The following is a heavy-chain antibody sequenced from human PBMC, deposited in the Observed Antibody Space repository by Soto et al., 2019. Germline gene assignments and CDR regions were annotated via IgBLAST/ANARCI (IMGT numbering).Heavy chain of an antibody. D-gene: IGHD2-2*01. V-gene: IGHV4-39*01. CDR1: GGSISSTSYY. CDR2: IYYSGST. J-gene: IGHJ5*02. Sequence: PSYSPSIGCAVCGGSISSTSYYWGWIRQPPGKGLEWIGSIYYSGSTYYNPSLKSRVTISVDTSKNQFSLKLSSVTAADTAVYYCARHGIVVVPAAIPSFDWFDPWGQGTLVTVSS. CDR3: ARHGIVVVPAAIPSFDWFDP.